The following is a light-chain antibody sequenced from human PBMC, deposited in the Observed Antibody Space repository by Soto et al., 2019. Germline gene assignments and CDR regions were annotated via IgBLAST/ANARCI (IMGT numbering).Light chain of an antibody. V-gene: IGLV3-21*02. CDR3: QVWDTSNDHASWV. CDR2: DDR. J-gene: IGLJ3*02. CDR1: NIGIKS. Sequence: SYELTQPPSVSVAPGQTARITCGGNNIGIKSVHWYQQRPAQAPVLVVYDDRARPSGIPERFSGSNFENTATLTISRVEAGDEADYYCQVWDTSNDHASWVFGGGTKLTVL.